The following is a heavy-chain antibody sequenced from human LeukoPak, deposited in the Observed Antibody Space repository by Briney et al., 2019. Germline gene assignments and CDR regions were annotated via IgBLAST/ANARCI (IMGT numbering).Heavy chain of an antibody. CDR2: IKQDGSET. CDR1: GFIFSNYW. D-gene: IGHD3-22*01. CDR3: AKDSSRSGYRFDY. J-gene: IGHJ4*02. Sequence: PGGSLRLSCATSGFIFSNYWMSWVRQAPGKGLEWVANIKQDGSETYYVDSVKGRFTTSRDDAKNSLYLQMNSLRAEDTAVYYCAKDSSRSGYRFDYWGQGTLVTVSS. V-gene: IGHV3-7*01.